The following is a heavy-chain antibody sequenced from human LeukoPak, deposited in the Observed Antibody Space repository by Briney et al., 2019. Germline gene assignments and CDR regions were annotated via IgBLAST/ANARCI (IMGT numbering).Heavy chain of an antibody. D-gene: IGHD6-13*01. CDR3: ARGDKQLVFNRNKGGFDP. Sequence: GGSLRLSCAASGFTFSSYAMSWVRQAPGKGLEWVSAISGSGGSTYYADSVKGRFTISRDNSKNTLFLQMNTLRAEDTAVFYCARGDKQLVFNRNKGGFDPWGQGTLVTVSS. CDR1: GFTFSSYA. J-gene: IGHJ5*02. CDR2: ISGSGGST. V-gene: IGHV3-23*01.